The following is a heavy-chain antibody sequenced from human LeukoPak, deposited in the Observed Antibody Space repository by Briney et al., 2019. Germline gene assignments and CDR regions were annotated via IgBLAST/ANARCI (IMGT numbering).Heavy chain of an antibody. CDR3: ARLVRYGSGSYLGGMDV. V-gene: IGHV5-10-1*01. CDR2: IDPSDSYT. Sequence: GESLKISCKGSGYSFTSYWISWVRQMPGKGLEWMGRIDPSDSYTNYSPSFQGHVTISADKSISTAYLQWSSLKASDTAMYYCARLVRYGSGSYLGGMDVRGRGTTVTVSS. D-gene: IGHD3-10*01. CDR1: GYSFTSYW. J-gene: IGHJ6*02.